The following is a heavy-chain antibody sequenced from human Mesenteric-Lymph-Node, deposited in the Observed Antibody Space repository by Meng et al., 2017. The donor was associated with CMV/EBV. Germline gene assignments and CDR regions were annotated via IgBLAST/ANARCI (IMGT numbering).Heavy chain of an antibody. V-gene: IGHV1-69*05. D-gene: IGHD2-2*01. CDR3: ASSHCSSTSCARFDS. CDR2: FLTIFCTA. Sequence: FRSYNSSVGLQSPGQRPEWMGGFLTIFCTANDEQKFQGRVTMTTDEYKSTAYLEVSRLRSEDTVVYYCASSHCSSTSCARFDSWGQGTLVTVSS. CDR1: FRSYN. J-gene: IGHJ4*02.